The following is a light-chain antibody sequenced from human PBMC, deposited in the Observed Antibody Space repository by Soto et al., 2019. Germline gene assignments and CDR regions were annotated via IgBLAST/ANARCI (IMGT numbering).Light chain of an antibody. CDR2: GVS. V-gene: IGKV3-20*01. CDR1: QSVSNRF. J-gene: IGKJ2*01. CDR3: QQYSTLPHT. Sequence: ESVLTQSPGTLSLSPGERATLSCRASQSVSNRFFAWYQQKPGQAPRLLIYGVSSRATGIPARFSGSGFGTDFTLTISRLETEDFVVYYCQQYSTLPHTFGQGTNLEVK.